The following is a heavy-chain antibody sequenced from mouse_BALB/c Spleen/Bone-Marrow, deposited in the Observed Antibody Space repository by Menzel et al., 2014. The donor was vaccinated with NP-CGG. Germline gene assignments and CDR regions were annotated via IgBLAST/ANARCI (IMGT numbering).Heavy chain of an antibody. Sequence: QVQLQQAGAGLVAPSRSLSTTCTVSGLSLTGYRVNWVRQSPGKGLEWLVSIWGDGSTDYNSALKSRLSISKDNSKSQVFLKMNSLQGDDTARYSSASNGGGAMDYWGRGASVTVSS. CDR1: GLSLTGYR. CDR2: IWGDGST. J-gene: IGHJ4*01. V-gene: IGHV2-6-7*01. CDR3: ASNGGGAMDY.